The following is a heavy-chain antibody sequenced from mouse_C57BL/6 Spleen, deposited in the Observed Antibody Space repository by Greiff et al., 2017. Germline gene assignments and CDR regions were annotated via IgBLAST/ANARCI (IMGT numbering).Heavy chain of an antibody. CDR3: ARHYDYVVYYAMDY. V-gene: IGHV2-6-1*01. Sequence: QVQLKQSGPGLVAPSQSLSITCTVSGFSLTSYGVHWVRQPPGKGLEWLVVIWSDGSTTYNSAPKSRLSISKDNSKSQVFLKMNSLQTDDTAMYYCARHYDYVVYYAMDYWGQGTSVTVSS. CDR2: IWSDGST. CDR1: GFSLTSYG. J-gene: IGHJ4*01. D-gene: IGHD2-4*01.